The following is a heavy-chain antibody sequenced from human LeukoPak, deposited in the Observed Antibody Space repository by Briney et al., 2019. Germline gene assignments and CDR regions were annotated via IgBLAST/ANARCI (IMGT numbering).Heavy chain of an antibody. CDR3: AREGGSIVVVTIDAFDI. J-gene: IGHJ3*02. D-gene: IGHD3-22*01. CDR2: ISSSSSTI. Sequence: GGSLRLSCAASGFTFSSYAMSWVRQAPGKGLEWVSYISSSSSTIYYADSVKGRFTISRGNAKNSLYLQMNSLRAEDTAVYYCAREGGSIVVVTIDAFDIWGQGTMVTVSS. CDR1: GFTFSSYA. V-gene: IGHV3-48*01.